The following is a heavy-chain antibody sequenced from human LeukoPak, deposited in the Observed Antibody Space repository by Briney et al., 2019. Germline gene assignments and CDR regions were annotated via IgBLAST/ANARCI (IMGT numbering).Heavy chain of an antibody. CDR2: INHSGST. CDR1: GGSFSGYY. J-gene: IGHJ4*02. CDR3: ARGEEPSSGSYRPLDY. V-gene: IGHV4-34*01. Sequence: TSETLSLTCAVYGGSFSGYYWSWIRQPPGKGLEWIGEINHSGSTNYNPSLKSRVTISVDTSKNQFSLKLSSVTAADTAVYYCARGEEPSSGSYRPLDYWGQGTLVTVSS. D-gene: IGHD1-26*01.